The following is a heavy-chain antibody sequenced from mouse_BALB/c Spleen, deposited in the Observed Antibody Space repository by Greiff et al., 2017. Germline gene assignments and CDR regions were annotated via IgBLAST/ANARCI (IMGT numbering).Heavy chain of an antibody. CDR2: IRSKSNNYAT. CDR1: GFTFNTYA. J-gene: IGHJ4*01. Sequence: EVQRVESGGGLVQPKGSLKLSCAASGFTFNTYAMHWVCQAPGKGLEWVARIRSKSNNYATYYADSVKDRFTISRDDSQSMLYLQMNNLKTEDTAMYYCVRESLGYRYDYAMDYWGQGTSVTVSS. CDR3: VRESLGYRYDYAMDY. V-gene: IGHV10-3*03. D-gene: IGHD2-14*01.